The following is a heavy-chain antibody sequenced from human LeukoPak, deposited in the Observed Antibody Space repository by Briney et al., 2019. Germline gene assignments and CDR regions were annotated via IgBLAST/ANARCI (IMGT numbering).Heavy chain of an antibody. J-gene: IGHJ4*02. D-gene: IGHD6-13*01. CDR1: GFTFSRYW. Sequence: GGSLRLSCAAPGFTFSRYWMSWVRQAPGKGLEWVANINQDGSEKYYADSVKGRFTISRDNAKNSLYLQMNSLTAEDTAVYYCTRGSRQLGLWGQGTLVTVSS. V-gene: IGHV3-7*03. CDR2: INQDGSEK. CDR3: TRGSRQLGL.